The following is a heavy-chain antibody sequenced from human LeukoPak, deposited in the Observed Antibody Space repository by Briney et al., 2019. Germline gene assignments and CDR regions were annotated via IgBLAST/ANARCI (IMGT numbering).Heavy chain of an antibody. CDR2: FDPEDGET. J-gene: IGHJ4*02. CDR3: ATQSVAGTHFDY. D-gene: IGHD6-19*01. Sequence: GASVKVSCKVSGYTLTELSMHWVRQAPGKGLEWMGGFDPEDGETIYAQKFQGRVTMTEDTSTDTAHMELSSLRSEDTAVYYCATQSVAGTHFDYWGQGTLVTVSS. CDR1: GYTLTELS. V-gene: IGHV1-24*01.